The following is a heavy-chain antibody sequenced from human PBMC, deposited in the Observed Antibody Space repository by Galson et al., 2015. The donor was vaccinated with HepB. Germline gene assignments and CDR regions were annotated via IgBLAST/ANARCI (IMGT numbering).Heavy chain of an antibody. CDR2: IYPGDSHT. CDR3: ARGGDCSGETCYSGGH. CDR1: GYSFTSHW. J-gene: IGHJ4*02. D-gene: IGHD2-15*01. Sequence: QSGAEVKKPGESLKISCKASGYSFTSHWIGWVRQMPGKGLEWMGIIYPGDSHTKYSPSFQGQVTISVDKSINTAYLQWTSLKASDTAMYYWARGGDCSGETCYSGGHWGQGTLVTVS. V-gene: IGHV5-51*03.